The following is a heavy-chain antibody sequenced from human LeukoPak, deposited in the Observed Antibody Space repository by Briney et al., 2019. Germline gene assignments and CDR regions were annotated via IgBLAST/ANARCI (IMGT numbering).Heavy chain of an antibody. V-gene: IGHV3-74*01. J-gene: IGHJ6*02. CDR1: GFTFGNYW. CDR3: VRDYYGMDV. CDR2: ITSDGSST. Sequence: GGSLRLSCTASGFTFGNYWMHWVRHTPEKGLVWVSQITSDGSSTNYADSVKGRFTISRDNAKNTLYLQMDSLRVEDTAVYYCVRDYYGMDVWGLGTTVTVSS.